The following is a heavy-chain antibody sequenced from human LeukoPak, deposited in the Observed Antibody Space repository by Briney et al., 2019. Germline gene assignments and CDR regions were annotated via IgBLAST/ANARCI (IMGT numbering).Heavy chain of an antibody. CDR1: GYTFTSYG. V-gene: IGHV1-2*02. D-gene: IGHD2-2*01. Sequence: ASVKVSCKASGYTFTSYGISWVRQAPGQGLEWMGWINPNSGGTNYAQKFQGRVTMTSDTSISTAYMELSSLRSDDTAVYYCARKSAARSTSEFDCWGQGTLVTVSS. CDR2: INPNSGGT. J-gene: IGHJ4*02. CDR3: ARKSAARSTSEFDC.